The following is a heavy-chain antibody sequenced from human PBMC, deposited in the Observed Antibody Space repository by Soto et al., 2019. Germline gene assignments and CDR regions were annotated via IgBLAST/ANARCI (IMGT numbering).Heavy chain of an antibody. CDR2: IYHSGST. CDR3: ARGYCSGGSCYYNWFDP. Sequence: KASETLSLTCAVSGGSISSGGYSWSWIRQPPGKGLEWIGYIYHSGSTYYNPSLKSRVTISVDRSKNQFSLKLSSVTAADTAVYYCARGYCSGGSCYYNWFDPWGQGTLVTVSS. CDR1: GGSISSGGYS. J-gene: IGHJ5*02. V-gene: IGHV4-30-2*01. D-gene: IGHD2-15*01.